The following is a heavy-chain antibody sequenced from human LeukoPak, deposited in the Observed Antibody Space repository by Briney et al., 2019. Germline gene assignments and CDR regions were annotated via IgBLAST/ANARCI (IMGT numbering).Heavy chain of an antibody. V-gene: IGHV3-74*01. CDR1: GFTFSSYW. CDR2: INGDGRNI. D-gene: IGHD3-9*01. CDR3: TRDLMDYDVSTGLHHYYMDV. J-gene: IGHJ6*02. Sequence: GGSLRLSCVASGFTFSSYWIHWVRQDPRKGLVWVSRINGDGRNINYADSVRGRFTISRDNAKNTLYLQMNTLRVEDTAVYYCTRDLMDYDVSTGLHHYYMDVWGQGTTVTVSS.